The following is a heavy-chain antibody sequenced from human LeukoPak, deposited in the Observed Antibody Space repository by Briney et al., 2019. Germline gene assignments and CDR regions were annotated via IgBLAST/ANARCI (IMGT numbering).Heavy chain of an antibody. J-gene: IGHJ4*02. Sequence: GSLRLSCAVSGLTFSSSWMDWVRQAPGKGLEWVASINPDGNKKYSADSVKGRFTISRDNAENSLYLQMNSLRVEDTAFYYCARDLAYSRLDYWGQGMLVTVSS. CDR1: GLTFSSSW. V-gene: IGHV3-7*01. CDR3: ARDLAYSRLDY. CDR2: INPDGNKK. D-gene: IGHD5-18*01.